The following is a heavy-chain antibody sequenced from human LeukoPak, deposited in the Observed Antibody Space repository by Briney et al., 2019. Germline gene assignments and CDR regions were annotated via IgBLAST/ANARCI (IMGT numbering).Heavy chain of an antibody. CDR1: GFTFSSYE. D-gene: IGHD3-10*01. Sequence: GGSLRLSCAASGFTFSSYEMNWVRQAPGKGLEWVSYISSSGSTIYYADSVKGRFTISRDNAKNSLYLQMNSLRAEDTAVYYCARGPYGSGSYYMDVWGKGTTVTVSS. V-gene: IGHV3-48*03. J-gene: IGHJ6*03. CDR3: ARGPYGSGSYYMDV. CDR2: ISSSGSTI.